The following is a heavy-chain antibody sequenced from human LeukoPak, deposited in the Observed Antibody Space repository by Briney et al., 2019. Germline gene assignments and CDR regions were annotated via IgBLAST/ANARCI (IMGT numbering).Heavy chain of an antibody. Sequence: GGSLRLSCGASGFTFSSSAMHWVRQGPGKGLEWVAYIAHHGNNKYYADSVKGRFTISRDDSKGSLYLQMNSLRADDTAVYYCAKDGSWSCTDWGQGTLVRVSS. V-gene: IGHV3-30*02. CDR2: IAHHGNNK. J-gene: IGHJ4*02. D-gene: IGHD2-8*02. CDR1: GFTFSSSA. CDR3: AKDGSWSCTD.